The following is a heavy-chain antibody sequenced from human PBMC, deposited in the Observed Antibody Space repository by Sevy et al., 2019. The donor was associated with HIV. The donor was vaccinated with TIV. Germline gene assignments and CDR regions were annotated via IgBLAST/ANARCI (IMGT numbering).Heavy chain of an antibody. D-gene: IGHD6-13*01. CDR3: ARRVAAAGQGNEYFQH. Sequence: SETLSLTCTVSGGSITDKKYYWAWIRQPPGKGLEWIGSISYGGSTYYNPSLQSRVTLSVDTCMNQFSLNLSSVTAADTAKYYCARRVAAAGQGNEYFQHWGRGTLVTVSS. J-gene: IGHJ1*01. CDR2: ISYGGST. CDR1: GGSITDKKYY. V-gene: IGHV4-39*01.